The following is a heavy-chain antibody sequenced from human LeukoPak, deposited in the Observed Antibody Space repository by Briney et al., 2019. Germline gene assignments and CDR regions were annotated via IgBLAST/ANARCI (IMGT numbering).Heavy chain of an antibody. CDR2: INHSGST. CDR1: GGSFSGYY. Sequence: PSETLSLTCAAYGGSFSGYYWSWIRQPPGKGLEWIGEINHSGSTNYNPSLKSRVTISVDTSKNQFSLKLSSVTAADTAVYFCASNYYYYYGMDVWGQGTTVTASS. V-gene: IGHV4-34*01. J-gene: IGHJ6*02. CDR3: ASNYYYYYGMDV.